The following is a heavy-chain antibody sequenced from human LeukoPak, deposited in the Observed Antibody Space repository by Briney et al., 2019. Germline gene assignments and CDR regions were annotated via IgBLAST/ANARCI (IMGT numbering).Heavy chain of an antibody. D-gene: IGHD1-14*01. CDR2: IYSGDST. J-gene: IGHJ4*02. CDR1: GFTFSSNY. CDR3: ARGPEPRYFDY. Sequence: PGGSLRLSCAASGFTFSSNYMNWVHQAPGKGLEWVSIIYSGDSTYYADSVKGRFTISRDNSKNTLYLQMNSLRAEDTAVYYCARGPEPRYFDYWGQGTLVTVSS. V-gene: IGHV3-66*02.